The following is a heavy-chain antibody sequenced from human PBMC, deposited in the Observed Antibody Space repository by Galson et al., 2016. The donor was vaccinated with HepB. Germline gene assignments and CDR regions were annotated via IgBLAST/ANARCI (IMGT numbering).Heavy chain of an antibody. CDR2: IYSGGSI. V-gene: IGHV3-53*01. CDR1: GFVVSSNS. CDR3: ASHGGSPSGLLGATEGLDY. D-gene: IGHD3-16*01. J-gene: IGHJ4*02. Sequence: SLRLSCAASGFVVSSNSMNWVRQAPGKGLEWVAVIYSGGSIHYADSVKGRFTISRDNSKNTLYPQMNSLRAEDTAVYYCASHGGSPSGLLGATEGLDYWGLGTLVTVSS.